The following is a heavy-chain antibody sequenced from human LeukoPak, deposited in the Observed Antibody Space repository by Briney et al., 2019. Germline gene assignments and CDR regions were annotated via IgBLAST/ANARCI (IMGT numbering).Heavy chain of an antibody. CDR3: ARVVAAAGTRNAFDI. D-gene: IGHD6-13*01. CDR2: IYYSGST. Sequence: SETLSLTCTVSGGAISSYYWSWIRQPPGKGREGIGYIYYSGSTNYNPSLKSRVTISVDTSKNQFSLKLSSVTAADTAVYYCARVVAAAGTRNAFDIWGQGTMVTVSS. V-gene: IGHV4-59*01. J-gene: IGHJ3*02. CDR1: GGAISSYY.